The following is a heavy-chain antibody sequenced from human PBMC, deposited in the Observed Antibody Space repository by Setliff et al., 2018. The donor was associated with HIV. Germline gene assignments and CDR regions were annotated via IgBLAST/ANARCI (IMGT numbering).Heavy chain of an antibody. CDR2: INPDTGGT. J-gene: IGHJ4*02. CDR3: AREDYYDSY. V-gene: IGHV1-2*06. Sequence: ASVKVSCKASGYTFTDYYMHWVRQAPGQGLEWMGRINPDTGGTEYAQKFQGRVTMTRDTSISTAYMELNRLRSDDTAVYYCAREDYYDSYWGQGTLVTVSS. CDR1: GYTFTDYY. D-gene: IGHD3-22*01.